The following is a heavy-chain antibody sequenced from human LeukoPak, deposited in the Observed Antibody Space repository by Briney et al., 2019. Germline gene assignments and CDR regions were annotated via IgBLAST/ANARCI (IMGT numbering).Heavy chain of an antibody. CDR2: INHSGST. J-gene: IGHJ3*02. CDR1: GGSISSSSYY. CDR3: ARGNYYDSSGYYYDAFDI. D-gene: IGHD3-22*01. Sequence: SETLSLTCTVSGGSISSSSYYWSWIRQPPGKGLEWIGEINHSGSTNYNPSLKSRVTISVDTSKNQFSLKLSSVTAADTAVYYCARGNYYDSSGYYYDAFDIWGQGTMVTVSS. V-gene: IGHV4-39*07.